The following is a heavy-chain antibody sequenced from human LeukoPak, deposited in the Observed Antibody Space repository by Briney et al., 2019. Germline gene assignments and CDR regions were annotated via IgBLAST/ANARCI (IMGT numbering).Heavy chain of an antibody. Sequence: GGSLRLSCAASGFTFSSYAMHWVRQGPGKGLEYVSAISSNGGSTYYANSVKGRFTSSRDNSKNTLYLQMGSLRAEDMAVYYCAKATLRIVLAAATDYYYYMDVWGKGTTVTVSS. D-gene: IGHD2-2*01. CDR2: ISSNGGST. CDR1: GFTFSSYA. CDR3: AKATLRIVLAAATDYYYYMDV. J-gene: IGHJ6*03. V-gene: IGHV3-64*01.